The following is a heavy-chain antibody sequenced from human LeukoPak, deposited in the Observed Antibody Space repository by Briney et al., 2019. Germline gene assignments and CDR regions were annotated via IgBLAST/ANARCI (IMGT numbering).Heavy chain of an antibody. D-gene: IGHD6-19*01. J-gene: IGHJ4*02. CDR2: ISYDGSNK. CDR3: AKADPSGWYNFDY. V-gene: IGHV3-30*18. CDR1: GFTFSSNA. Sequence: PGGSLRLSCAASGFTFSSNAVHWVRQAPGKGLEWVAVISYDGSNKYYADSVKGRFTISRDNSKNTLYLQMNSLRPEDTAVYYCAKADPSGWYNFDYWGQGTLVTVSS.